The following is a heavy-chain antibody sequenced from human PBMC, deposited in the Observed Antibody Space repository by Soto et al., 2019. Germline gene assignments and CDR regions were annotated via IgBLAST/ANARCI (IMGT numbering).Heavy chain of an antibody. D-gene: IGHD1-26*01. Sequence: PSEPLSVTCTVSYGSIYTYSGIWLRQPAGKGLEWIGHIYSSGSANYNPSLKSRVSMSVDTSKNQFSLKLNSVTAADTAVYYCATIVGANDYWGQGALVTSPQ. J-gene: IGHJ4*02. CDR1: YGSIYTYS. V-gene: IGHV4-4*07. CDR3: ATIVGANDY. CDR2: IYSSGSA.